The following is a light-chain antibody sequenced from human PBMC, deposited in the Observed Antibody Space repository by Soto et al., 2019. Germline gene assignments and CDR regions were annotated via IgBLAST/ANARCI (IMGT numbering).Light chain of an antibody. CDR1: QSVSSSN. J-gene: IGKJ5*01. V-gene: IGKV3-20*01. CDR2: GTS. Sequence: EIVLTQSPGTLSLSPGERATLSCRASQSVSSSNLVWYQQKPGQAPRLLIYGTSNRATGIPDRFTGSGSGTDLTLTISSLEPEDFAVYYCEQYGSSPPSITFGQGTRLEIK. CDR3: EQYGSSPPSIT.